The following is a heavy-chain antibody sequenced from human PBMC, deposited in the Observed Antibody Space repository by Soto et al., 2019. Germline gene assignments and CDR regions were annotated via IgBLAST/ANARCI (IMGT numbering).Heavy chain of an antibody. V-gene: IGHV4-30-4*01. J-gene: IGHJ6*02. Sequence: QVQLQESGPGLVRPSQTLSLTCTVSGGSISSGDYYWSWIRQPPGKGLEWIGYISYSGSAYYNPSLKRRFTISIDTSKKQFSLNLRSVTAADTAVYYCARDGWQMVRGVSISGGMDVWGQGTTVTVSS. D-gene: IGHD3-10*01. CDR2: ISYSGSA. CDR3: ARDGWQMVRGVSISGGMDV. CDR1: GGSISSGDYY.